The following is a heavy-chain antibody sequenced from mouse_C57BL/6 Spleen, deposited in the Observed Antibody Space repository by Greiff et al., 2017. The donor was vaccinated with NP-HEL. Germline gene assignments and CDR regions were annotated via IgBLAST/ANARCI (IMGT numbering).Heavy chain of an antibody. CDR1: GYSITSGYY. J-gene: IGHJ2*01. CDR3: ARDGIITTVVAD. D-gene: IGHD1-1*01. CDR2: ISYDGSN. Sequence: EVQLVESGPGLVKPSQSLSLTCSVTGYSITSGYYWNWIRQFPGNKLEWMGYISYDGSNNYNPSLKNRISITRDTSKNQFFLKLNSVTTEDTATYYCARDGIITTVVADWGQGTTLTVSS. V-gene: IGHV3-6*01.